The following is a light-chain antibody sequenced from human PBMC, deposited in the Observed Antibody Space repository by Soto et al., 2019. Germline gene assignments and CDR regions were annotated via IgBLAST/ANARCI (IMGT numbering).Light chain of an antibody. CDR1: QSISSY. V-gene: IGKV1-39*01. J-gene: IGKJ1*01. CDR3: QQYNSWRT. CDR2: AAS. Sequence: DIQMTQSPSSLSASVGDRVTIACRASQSISSYLNWYQQKPGKAPKFLIFAASSLQSWVPSRFSGSGSGTDFTLTISSLQPEDFATYYCQQYNSWRTFGQGTKVDIK.